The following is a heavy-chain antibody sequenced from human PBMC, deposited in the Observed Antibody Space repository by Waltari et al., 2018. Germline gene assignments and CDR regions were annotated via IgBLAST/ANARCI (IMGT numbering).Heavy chain of an antibody. V-gene: IGHV3-48*03. CDR2: ISTSGSDI. CDR3: ARVAVTGSYYWYFGL. Sequence: EVQLVESGGGLVQPGGSLRLSCTDSGFTFSSSELNWVRQAPGKGLEWISYISTSGSDIHYADSVKGRFTISRDNAKNSLYLQMNSLSAEDTAVYYCARVAVTGSYYWYFGLWGRGTPVTVSS. D-gene: IGHD1-26*01. J-gene: IGHJ2*01. CDR1: GFTFSSSE.